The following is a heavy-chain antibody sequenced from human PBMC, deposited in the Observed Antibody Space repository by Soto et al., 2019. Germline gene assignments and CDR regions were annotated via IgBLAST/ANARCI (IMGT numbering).Heavy chain of an antibody. CDR1: GFTFSSYS. Sequence: GGSLRLSCAASGFTFSSYSMNWVRQAPGKGLEWVSSISSSSSYIYYADSVKGRFTISRDNAKNSLYLQMNSLRAEDTAVYYCARDHIPSLGVVTAIDYWGQGTLVTVSS. V-gene: IGHV3-21*01. CDR2: ISSSSSYI. CDR3: ARDHIPSLGVVTAIDY. D-gene: IGHD2-21*02. J-gene: IGHJ4*02.